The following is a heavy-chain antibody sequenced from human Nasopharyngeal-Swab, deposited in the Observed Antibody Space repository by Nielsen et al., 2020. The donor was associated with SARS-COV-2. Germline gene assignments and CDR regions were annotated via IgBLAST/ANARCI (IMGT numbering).Heavy chain of an antibody. D-gene: IGHD5-24*01. CDR1: GGSISSSSYY. J-gene: IGHJ4*02. Sequence: GSLRLSCTVSGGSISSSSYYWGWIRQSPGKGLEWLGSFYYTGSTYYNPSLKSRVTISVDTSQNQFSLKVNSGTAADTAVYYCARTQEMATLSFDSWGQGTLVTVSS. CDR2: FYYTGST. V-gene: IGHV4-39*01. CDR3: ARTQEMATLSFDS.